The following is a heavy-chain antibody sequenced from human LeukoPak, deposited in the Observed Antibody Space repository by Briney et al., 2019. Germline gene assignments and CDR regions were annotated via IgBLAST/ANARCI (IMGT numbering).Heavy chain of an antibody. J-gene: IGHJ5*02. Sequence: GESLKISCKGSGYSFTSYWISWVRQMPGKGLEWMGRIDPSDSYTNYSPSFQGHVTISADKSISTAYLLWSSLKASDTAMYYCARHVSYSSSWYAGHNWFDPWGQGTLVTVSS. V-gene: IGHV5-10-1*01. CDR3: ARHVSYSSSWYAGHNWFDP. CDR1: GYSFTSYW. CDR2: IDPSDSYT. D-gene: IGHD6-13*01.